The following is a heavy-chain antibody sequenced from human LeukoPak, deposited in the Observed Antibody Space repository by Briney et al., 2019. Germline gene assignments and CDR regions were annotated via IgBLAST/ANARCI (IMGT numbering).Heavy chain of an antibody. V-gene: IGHV3-30-3*01. Sequence: PGGSLRLSCAASGFTFSGYAVHWVRQAPGKGLEWVAVISYDGSNKYYVDSVKGRLTISRDNSKNTLYLQMNSLRDEDTAVYYCARDRGTGLSYYYDMDVWGQGTTVTVSS. CDR2: ISYDGSNK. J-gene: IGHJ6*02. CDR1: GFTFSGYA. CDR3: ARDRGTGLSYYYDMDV. D-gene: IGHD3-10*01.